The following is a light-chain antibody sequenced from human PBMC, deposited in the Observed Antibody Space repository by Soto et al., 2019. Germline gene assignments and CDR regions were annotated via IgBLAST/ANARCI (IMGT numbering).Light chain of an antibody. V-gene: IGKV1-5*01. J-gene: IGKJ1*01. CDR2: DAS. CDR3: QQYNTNPWT. Sequence: DIQMTQSPSSVSASVGDRVTITCRASQSIRTWLAWYQQKPGKAPKLLIYDASSLKSGVTSRFSGGGSGTEFTLTISSLQPDDFTTYYCQQYNTNPWTFGQGTRWIS. CDR1: QSIRTW.